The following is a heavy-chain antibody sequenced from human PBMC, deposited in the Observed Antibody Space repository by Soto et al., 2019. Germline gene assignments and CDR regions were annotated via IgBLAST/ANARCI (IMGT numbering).Heavy chain of an antibody. D-gene: IGHD3-9*01. J-gene: IGHJ6*02. CDR2: IIPIFGTA. V-gene: IGHV1-69*01. CDR3: ALLRSFHWLPSYYDGIDV. Sequence: QVQLVQSGAEVKKPGSSVKVSCKASGGTFSSYAISWVRQAPGQGLEWMGGIIPIFGTANYAQKFQGRVTITADESTSTAYMELSSLRSEDTAVYYCALLRSFHWLPSYYDGIDVWGQGTTVTVSS. CDR1: GGTFSSYA.